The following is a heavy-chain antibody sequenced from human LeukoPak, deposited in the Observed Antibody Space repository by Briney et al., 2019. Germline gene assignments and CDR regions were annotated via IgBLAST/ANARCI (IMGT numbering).Heavy chain of an antibody. CDR2: IYPSSGGT. J-gene: IGHJ4*02. Sequence: ASVKVSCKASGYTFTNYHMHWVRQAPGQGLEWMGRIYPSSGGTNYAQKFQGRITLTTDTSTSTAYMELRSLRSDDTAVYYCARAHMYYYDNTGPPPFDYWGQGTLVTVSS. D-gene: IGHD3-22*01. CDR3: ARAHMYYYDNTGPPPFDY. V-gene: IGHV1-2*06. CDR1: GYTFTNYH.